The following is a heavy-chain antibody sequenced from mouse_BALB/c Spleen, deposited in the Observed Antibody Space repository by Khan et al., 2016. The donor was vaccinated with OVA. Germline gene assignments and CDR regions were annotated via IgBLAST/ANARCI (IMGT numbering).Heavy chain of an antibody. Sequence: QMQLEESGPGLVAPSQTLSITCTVSGFSLTSYGVHWVSQPPGKGLEWLGVIWAGGSKNHYSDLMSRMSTSKDNSKSQVSLRMNSLKTDDTAMYYCARAFYYGAWFAYWCQGTLVTVSA. CDR1: GFSLTSYG. CDR2: IWAGGSK. V-gene: IGHV2-9*02. J-gene: IGHJ3*01. CDR3: ARAFYYGAWFAY. D-gene: IGHD1-1*01.